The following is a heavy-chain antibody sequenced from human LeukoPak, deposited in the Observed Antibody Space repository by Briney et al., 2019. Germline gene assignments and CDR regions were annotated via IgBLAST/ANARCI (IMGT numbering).Heavy chain of an antibody. Sequence: SEXXSLTCTVSGGSISSGDYFWSWIRQPPGKGLEWVGYIYYSGSTYYNPSLKSRVTISVDTSKNQFSLKLSSVTAADTAVYYCARVSDLEWSLDYWGQGTLVTVSS. CDR2: IYYSGST. J-gene: IGHJ4*02. CDR3: ARVSDLEWSLDY. CDR1: GGSISSGDYF. D-gene: IGHD3-3*01. V-gene: IGHV4-30-4*08.